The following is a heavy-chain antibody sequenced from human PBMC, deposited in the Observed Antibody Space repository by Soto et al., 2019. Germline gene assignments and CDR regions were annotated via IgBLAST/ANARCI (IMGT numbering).Heavy chain of an antibody. D-gene: IGHD4-17*01. CDR1: GCSISSYY. V-gene: IGHV4-59*01. CDR2: IYYSGST. J-gene: IGHJ6*02. CDR3: ARGGGYADYVYYYCGMDV. Sequence: PSETLSLTCTVSGCSISSYYLSWIRQPPGKGLEWIGYIYYSGSTNYNPSLKSRVTISVDTSKNPLYLKLSTVTAEDTAVYYCARGGGYADYVYYYCGMDVWGQGTTVTVSS.